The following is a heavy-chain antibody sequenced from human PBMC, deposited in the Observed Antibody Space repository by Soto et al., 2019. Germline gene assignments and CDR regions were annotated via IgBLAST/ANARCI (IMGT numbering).Heavy chain of an antibody. J-gene: IGHJ5*02. CDR2: VKSKSNGGTT. Sequence: WSLRLFDSASGSSVRNAWMSWVRQAPGKGLEWVGRVKSKSNGGTTDYAASVKGRFTISRDDSKNTLYLQMNSLKTEDTAVYYCTTLGFDPWGQGTLVTVSS. CDR1: GSSVRNAW. CDR3: TTLGFDP. V-gene: IGHV3-15*01.